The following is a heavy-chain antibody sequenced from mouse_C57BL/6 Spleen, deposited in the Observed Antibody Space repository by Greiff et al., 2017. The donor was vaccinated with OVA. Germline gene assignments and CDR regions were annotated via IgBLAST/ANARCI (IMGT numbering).Heavy chain of an antibody. CDR2: IDPSDSYT. CDR1: GYTFTSYW. D-gene: IGHD1-1*01. CDR3: ARNFVYYGSSSGAMDY. V-gene: IGHV1-69*01. J-gene: IGHJ4*01. Sequence: QVQLQQPGAELVMPGASVKLSCKASGYTFTSYWMHWVKQRPGQGLEWIGEIDPSDSYTNYNQKFKGKSTLTVDKSSSTAYMQLSSLTSEDSAVYYCARNFVYYGSSSGAMDYWGQGTSVTDSS.